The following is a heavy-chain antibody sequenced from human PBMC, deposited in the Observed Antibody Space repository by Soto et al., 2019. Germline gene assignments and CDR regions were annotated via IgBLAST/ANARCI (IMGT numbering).Heavy chain of an antibody. D-gene: IGHD3-22*01. CDR3: ARGSGYYDWDDY. V-gene: IGHV1-3*01. CDR1: GYTFTSYA. CDR2: INAGNGNT. Sequence: GASVKVSCKASGYTFTSYAMHWVRQAPGQRLEWMGWINAGNGNTKYSQKFQGRVTITRDTSASTAYMELSSLRSEDTAVYYCARGSGYYDWDDYRGQRSLVTGSS. J-gene: IGHJ4*02.